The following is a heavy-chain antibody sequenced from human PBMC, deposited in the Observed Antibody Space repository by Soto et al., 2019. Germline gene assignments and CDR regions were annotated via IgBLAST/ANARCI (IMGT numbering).Heavy chain of an antibody. J-gene: IGHJ3*02. Sequence: PGSQCVPWAVSGGSISRYYWSGIRQPPGKRLEWIGYIYYSGSTNYNPSLKSRVTISVDTSNNKFYLKLSSVTAADTAVYYCARDNSYYYGSSGYYGDAFDIWGQGPIVT. D-gene: IGHD3-22*01. CDR2: IYYSGST. CDR1: GGSISRYY. CDR3: ARDNSYYYGSSGYYGDAFDI. V-gene: IGHV4-59*01.